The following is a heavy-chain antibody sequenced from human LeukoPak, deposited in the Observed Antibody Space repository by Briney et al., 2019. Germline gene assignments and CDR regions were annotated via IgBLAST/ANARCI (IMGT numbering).Heavy chain of an antibody. CDR1: GGTFSRYA. J-gene: IGHJ4*02. D-gene: IGHD3-22*01. CDR2: ITPMFGTA. V-gene: IGHV1-69*13. CDR3: ARDAAIYDNSAFYYLW. Sequence: SAKVSCKASGGTFSRYAISWVRQAPGQGLEWMGRITPMFGTANYAQKFQGRVTITADESTSTAYMEMSGLRSEDTAMYYCARDAAIYDNSAFYYLWWGQGTLITVSS.